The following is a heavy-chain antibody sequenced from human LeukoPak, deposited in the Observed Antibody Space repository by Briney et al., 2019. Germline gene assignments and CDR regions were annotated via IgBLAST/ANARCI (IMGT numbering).Heavy chain of an antibody. J-gene: IGHJ3*02. V-gene: IGHV4-59*01. CDR3: ARGGGSARYAFDI. D-gene: IGHD2-15*01. CDR2: IYYSGST. Sequence: PSETLSPTCTVSGGSISSYYWSWIRQPPGKGLEWIGYIYYSGSTNYNPSLKSRVTISVDTSKNQFSLKLSSVTAADTAVYYCARGGGSARYAFDIWGQGTMVTVSS. CDR1: GGSISSYY.